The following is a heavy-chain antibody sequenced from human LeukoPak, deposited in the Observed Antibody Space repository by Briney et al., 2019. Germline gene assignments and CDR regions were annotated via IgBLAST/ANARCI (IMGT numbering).Heavy chain of an antibody. Sequence: ASVKVSCKASGYTFTSYGISWVRQAPGQGLEWMGNSAYNGNTNYARKFQDRVTMTTDTSTSTAYMELRSLRSDDTAVYYCARYNSMFRGVTTSDYWGQGTLVTVSS. CDR3: ARYNSMFRGVTTSDY. CDR1: GYTFTSYG. CDR2: NSAYNGNT. D-gene: IGHD3-10*01. V-gene: IGHV1-18*01. J-gene: IGHJ4*02.